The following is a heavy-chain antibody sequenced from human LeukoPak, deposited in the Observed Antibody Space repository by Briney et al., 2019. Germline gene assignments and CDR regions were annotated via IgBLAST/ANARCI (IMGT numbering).Heavy chain of an antibody. CDR2: INPNNGGT. J-gene: IGHJ2*01. CDR3: AKEARGWYFDV. V-gene: IGHV1-2*02. CDR1: GYTFTGYY. Sequence: ASVKVSCKASGYTFTGYYMHWVRQAPGQGPEWMGWINPNNGGTNYAQKFQGRVTVTRDTSTSTAYMELSGLTSDDTAVYYCAKEARGWYFDVWGRGTLVTVSA.